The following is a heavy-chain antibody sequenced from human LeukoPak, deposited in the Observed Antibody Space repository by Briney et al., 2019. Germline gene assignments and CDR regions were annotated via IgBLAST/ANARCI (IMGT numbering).Heavy chain of an antibody. J-gene: IGHJ4*02. D-gene: IGHD4-17*01. CDR1: GYTFTDYN. CDR3: ATDYGDYESVY. Sequence: ASVTVSCKASGYTFTDYNIHWVRQAPAQGLEWMGWITPTSGATNYAQKFQGRVTMTRDTSITTAYMELSRLRSDDTAVYYCATDYGDYESVYWGQGTLVTVSS. CDR2: ITPTSGAT. V-gene: IGHV1-2*02.